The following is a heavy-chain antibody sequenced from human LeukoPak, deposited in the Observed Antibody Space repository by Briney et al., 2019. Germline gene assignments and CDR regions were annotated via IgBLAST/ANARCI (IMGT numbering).Heavy chain of an antibody. CDR2: ISAYNGNT. CDR3: ARTDRFLEWLSEACWFDP. D-gene: IGHD3-3*01. J-gene: IGHJ5*02. Sequence: ASVKVSCKASGYTFTSYGISWVRQAPGQGLEWMGWISAYNGNTNYAQKLQGRVTMTTDTSTSTAYMELRSLRSDDTAVYYCARTDRFLEWLSEACWFDPWGQGTLVTVPS. CDR1: GYTFTSYG. V-gene: IGHV1-18*01.